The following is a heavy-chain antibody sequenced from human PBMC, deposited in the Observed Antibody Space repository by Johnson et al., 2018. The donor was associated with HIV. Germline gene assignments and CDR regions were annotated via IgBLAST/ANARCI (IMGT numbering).Heavy chain of an antibody. J-gene: IGHJ3*02. V-gene: IGHV3-66*01. CDR3: ARGRSGILILDDAFDI. Sequence: EVQLVESGGGVVQPGRSLRLSCAASGFTFSSYAMHWVRQAPGMGLEWVSVIYTGGNTYYANSVKDRFTISRDISKNTLYLEMNIMRAEDTAVYYCARGRSGILILDDAFDIWGQGTMVTVSS. CDR2: IYTGGNT. CDR1: GFTFSSYA. D-gene: IGHD1-14*01.